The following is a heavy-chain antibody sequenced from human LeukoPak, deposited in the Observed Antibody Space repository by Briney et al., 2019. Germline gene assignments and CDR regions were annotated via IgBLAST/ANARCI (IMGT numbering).Heavy chain of an antibody. Sequence: SQTLSLTCAISGDSVSSNSAAWNWIRQSPSRGLEWLGRTYYRTKWYNDYAVSVKSRITINPDTSKNQFSLQLNSVTPEDTAVYYCASLIAYYGSGSYYNPPRYFDYWGQGTLVPVSS. D-gene: IGHD3-10*01. CDR2: TYYRTKWYN. CDR1: GDSVSSNSAA. CDR3: ASLIAYYGSGSYYNPPRYFDY. J-gene: IGHJ4*02. V-gene: IGHV6-1*01.